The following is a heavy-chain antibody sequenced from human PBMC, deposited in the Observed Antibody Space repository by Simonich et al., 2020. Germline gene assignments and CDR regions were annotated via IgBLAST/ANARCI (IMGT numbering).Heavy chain of an antibody. Sequence: QVQLVQSGAEVKKPGASVKDYCTASGYTFTGKYIHWLGPAPGQGLEWMGLINPNSGGKNDEQQFQGRVTMTRDTSISTAYMELSRLRSDDTAVYYCARGGLGHWYFDLWGRGTLVTVSS. D-gene: IGHD6-25*01. V-gene: IGHV1-2*02. CDR3: ARGGLGHWYFDL. CDR1: GYTFTGKY. CDR2: INPNSGGK. J-gene: IGHJ2*01.